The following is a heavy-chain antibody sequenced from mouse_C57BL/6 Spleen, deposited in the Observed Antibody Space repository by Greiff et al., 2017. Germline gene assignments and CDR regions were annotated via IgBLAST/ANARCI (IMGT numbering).Heavy chain of an antibody. Sequence: QVQLQQSGAELVRPGASVTLSCKASGYAFTDYEMHWVKQTPVHGLEWIGAIDPEPGGTAYNQTFTGKAILTADNSSSTADRGLRSLASEDSAVYYWTRLGGSSYGYAMDYWGQGTSGTVAS. D-gene: IGHD1-1*01. J-gene: IGHJ4*01. CDR1: GYAFTDYE. CDR3: TRLGGSSYGYAMDY. V-gene: IGHV1-15*01. CDR2: IDPEPGGT.